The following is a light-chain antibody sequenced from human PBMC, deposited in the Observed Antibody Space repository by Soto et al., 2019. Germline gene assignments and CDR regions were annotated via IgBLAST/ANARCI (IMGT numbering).Light chain of an antibody. CDR1: QRVSSSY. CDR2: GAS. CDR3: KLSGSSTWT. Sequence: LKIYPGNVSLSPKERASLSCRASQRVSSSYFAWYQQKPGQAPRLLIYGASSRATGIPDRFSVSGSGTDFTFTISSLEPEDFAVHYSKLSGSSTWTFGQGTKVDIK. J-gene: IGKJ1*01. V-gene: IGKV3-20*01.